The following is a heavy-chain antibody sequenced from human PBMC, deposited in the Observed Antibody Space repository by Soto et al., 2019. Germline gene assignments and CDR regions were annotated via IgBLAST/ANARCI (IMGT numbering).Heavy chain of an antibody. V-gene: IGHV3-23*01. CDR3: AKERGDYFPPRFDR. D-gene: IGHD4-17*01. J-gene: IGHJ5*02. Sequence: EVQLLESGGGLVQPGESLRLSCAASGFTFSSYAMNWVRQAPGKGLEWVPTISGRGSSTYYADSVKGRLTISRDNSKNALELQMNSLRAEDTAVYYWAKERGDYFPPRFDRWGQGTLVTVSS. CDR2: ISGRGSST. CDR1: GFTFSSYA.